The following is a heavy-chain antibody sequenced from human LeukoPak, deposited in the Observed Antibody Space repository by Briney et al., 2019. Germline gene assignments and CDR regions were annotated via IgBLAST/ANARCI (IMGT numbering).Heavy chain of an antibody. J-gene: IGHJ4*02. D-gene: IGHD6-13*01. CDR3: ARIGYSSSWSGGY. V-gene: IGHV3-30-3*01. Sequence: GGSLRLSCAASGFTFSSFAMHWVRRAPGKGLAWVALISSDGSNEYYADSVKGRFSISRDNSKNTLYLQMNSLRAEDTAVYYCARIGYSSSWSGGYWGQGTLVTVSS. CDR2: ISSDGSNE. CDR1: GFTFSSFA.